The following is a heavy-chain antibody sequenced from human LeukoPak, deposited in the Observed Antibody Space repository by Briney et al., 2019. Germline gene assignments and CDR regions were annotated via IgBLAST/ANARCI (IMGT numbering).Heavy chain of an antibody. Sequence: SETLSLTCTVSGGSISSYYWSWIRQPPGKGLEWIGYIYYSGSTSYNPSLKSRVTISVDTSKNQFSLKLSSVTAADTAVYYCASLLNGGVAHWFDPWGQGTLVTVSS. V-gene: IGHV4-59*01. J-gene: IGHJ5*02. D-gene: IGHD7-27*01. CDR1: GGSISSYY. CDR3: ASLLNGGVAHWFDP. CDR2: IYYSGST.